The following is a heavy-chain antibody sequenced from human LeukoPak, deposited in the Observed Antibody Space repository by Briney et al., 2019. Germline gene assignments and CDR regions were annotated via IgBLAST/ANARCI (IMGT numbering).Heavy chain of an antibody. V-gene: IGHV1-8*01. D-gene: IGHD3-10*01. Sequence: ASVKVSCKASGYTFASYDINWVRQATGQGLEWMGWMNPNSGNTGYAQKFQGRVTMTRNTSISTAYMELSSLRSEDTAVYYCAIRYGSGEKYYYYYYMDVWGKGTTVTVSS. CDR3: AIRYGSGEKYYYYYYMDV. CDR2: MNPNSGNT. CDR1: GYTFASYD. J-gene: IGHJ6*03.